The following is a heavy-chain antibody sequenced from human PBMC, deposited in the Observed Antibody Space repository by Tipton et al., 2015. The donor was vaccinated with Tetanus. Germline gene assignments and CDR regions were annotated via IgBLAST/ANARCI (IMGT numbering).Heavy chain of an antibody. V-gene: IGHV4-30-2*01. CDR1: GASISSIYS. CDR3: ARVACSSTSCYSHYFDY. CDR2: VFRSGSA. Sequence: LRLSRAVSGASISSIYSWSWIRQPPGKGLEWIGYVFRSGSADYNPSLKSRVNISLDRSENQISLMLTSVTAADTAVYYCARVACSSTSCYSHYFDYWGPGSLVTVSS. J-gene: IGHJ4*02. D-gene: IGHD2-2*01.